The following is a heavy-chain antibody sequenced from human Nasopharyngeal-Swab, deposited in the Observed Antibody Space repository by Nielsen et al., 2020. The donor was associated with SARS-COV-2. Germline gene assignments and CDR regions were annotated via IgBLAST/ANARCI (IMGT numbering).Heavy chain of an antibody. V-gene: IGHV3-21*01. Sequence: GGSLRLSCAASGFTFSTYNMHWVHQAPGKGLEWVSSISGRTTYIYYADSMKGRFTISRDNAKNSLYLQMSSLRAEDTAIYYCARGGQQPLWGQGTLVTVSS. CDR2: ISGRTTYI. D-gene: IGHD6-13*01. CDR3: ARGGQQPL. J-gene: IGHJ4*02. CDR1: GFTFSTYN.